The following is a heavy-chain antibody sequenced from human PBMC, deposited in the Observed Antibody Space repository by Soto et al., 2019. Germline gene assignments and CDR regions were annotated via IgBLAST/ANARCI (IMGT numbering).Heavy chain of an antibody. Sequence: EVQLLDSGGGLVQPGGSLRLSCTASGFTFSDYAMSWFRQPPGKGLEWVSVISAGGSTYSADSVKGRFTVTRANSKNTLYLQMNSLGAEDTAVYYCANVPIWCSSTSCYTEGFDYWGQGTLVTVSP. CDR1: GFTFSDYA. CDR3: ANVPIWCSSTSCYTEGFDY. V-gene: IGHV3-23*01. CDR2: ISAGGST. D-gene: IGHD2-2*02. J-gene: IGHJ4*02.